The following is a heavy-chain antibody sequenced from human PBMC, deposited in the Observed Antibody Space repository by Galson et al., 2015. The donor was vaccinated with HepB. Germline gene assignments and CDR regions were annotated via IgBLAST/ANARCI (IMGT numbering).Heavy chain of an antibody. D-gene: IGHD6-6*01. CDR2: IYYSGST. CDR3: ARLSSSSQFDYYYYYGMDV. J-gene: IGHJ6*02. CDR1: GGSISSYY. V-gene: IGHV4-59*08. Sequence: SETLSLTCTVSGGSISSYYWGWIRQPPGKGLEWIGYIYYSGSTNYNPSLKSRVTISVDTSKNQFSLKLSSVTAADTAVYYCARLSSSSQFDYYYYYGMDVWGQGTTVTVSS.